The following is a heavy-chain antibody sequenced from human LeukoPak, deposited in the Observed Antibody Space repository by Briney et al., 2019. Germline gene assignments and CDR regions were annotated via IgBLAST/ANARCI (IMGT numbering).Heavy chain of an antibody. J-gene: IGHJ4*02. V-gene: IGHV4-38-2*02. CDR3: ASAWFGELWN. Sequence: SETLSLTCTVSGYSISSGYYWGWIRQPPGKGLEWIGSIYHSGSTYYNPSLKSRVTISVDKSKNQFSLKLSSVTAADTAVYYCASAWFGELWNWGQGTLVTVSS. CDR2: IYHSGST. CDR1: GYSISSGYY. D-gene: IGHD3-10*01.